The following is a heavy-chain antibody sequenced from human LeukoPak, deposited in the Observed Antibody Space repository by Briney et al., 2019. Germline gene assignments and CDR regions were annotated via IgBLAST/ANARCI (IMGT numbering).Heavy chain of an antibody. CDR3: AREWASYDRSGYYPFDR. Sequence: PGGSLRLSCAASGFTFSSFAMSWVRQAPGKGLEWVSGISGIDGSTYYADSVKGRFTISRDNSKNTLYLQMNSLRAEDTAVYYCAREWASYDRSGYYPFDRWGQGTLVTVSS. D-gene: IGHD3-22*01. CDR1: GFTFSSFA. V-gene: IGHV3-23*01. CDR2: ISGIDGST. J-gene: IGHJ4*02.